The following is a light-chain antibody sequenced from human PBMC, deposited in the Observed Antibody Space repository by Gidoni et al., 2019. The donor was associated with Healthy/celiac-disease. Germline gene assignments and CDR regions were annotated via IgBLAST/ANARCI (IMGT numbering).Light chain of an antibody. J-gene: IGLJ3*02. CDR3: QSYDSSLSGWA. CDR2: GNS. V-gene: IGLV1-40*01. CDR1: SSNIGAGYD. Sequence: QSVLTQPPSVSGAPGQRVTIPCTGSSSNIGAGYDVHWYQQLPGTAPKLLIYGNSNRPSGVPDRFSGSKSGTSASLAITGLQVEDEADYYGQSYDSSLSGWAFGQGTK.